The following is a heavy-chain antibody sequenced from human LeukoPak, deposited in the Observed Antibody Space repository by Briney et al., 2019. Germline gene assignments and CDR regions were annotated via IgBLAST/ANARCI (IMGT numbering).Heavy chain of an antibody. V-gene: IGHV6-1*01. CDR3: ARDAIRGYSYGSGYYYYYYMDV. D-gene: IGHD5-18*01. CDR1: GDSVSSNSAA. J-gene: IGHJ6*03. CDR2: TYYRSKWYN. Sequence: SQTLSLTCAISGDSVSSNSAAWNWIRQSPSRGLEWLGRTYYRSKWYNDYAVSVKSRITINPDTSKNQFSLQLNSVTPEDTAVYYCARDAIRGYSYGSGYYYYYYMDVWGKGTTVTVSS.